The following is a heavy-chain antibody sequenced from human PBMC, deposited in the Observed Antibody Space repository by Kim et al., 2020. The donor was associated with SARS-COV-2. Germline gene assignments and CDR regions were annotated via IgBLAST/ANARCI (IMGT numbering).Heavy chain of an antibody. CDR3: ASRGYSYGLNFYYYYGMDV. V-gene: IGHV4-39*01. Sequence: SETLSLTCTVSGGSISSSSYYWGWIRQPPGKGLEWIGSIYYSGSTYYNPSLKSRVTISVDTSKNQFSLKLSSVTAADTAVYYCASRGYSYGLNFYYYYGMDVWGQGTTVTVSS. D-gene: IGHD5-18*01. J-gene: IGHJ6*02. CDR1: GGSISSSSYY. CDR2: IYYSGST.